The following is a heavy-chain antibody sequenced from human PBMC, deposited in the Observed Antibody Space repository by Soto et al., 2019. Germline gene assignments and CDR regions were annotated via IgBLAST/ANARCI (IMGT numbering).Heavy chain of an antibody. V-gene: IGHV3-21*01. CDR1: GFTFSSYS. CDR3: ATGYCSGGSCYSAGAFDI. D-gene: IGHD2-15*01. J-gene: IGHJ3*02. Sequence: GGSLRLSCAASGFTFSSYSMNWVRQAPGKGLEWVSSISSSSSYIYYADSVKGRFTISRDNAKNSLYLQMNSLRAEDTAVYYCATGYCSGGSCYSAGAFDIWGQGTMVTVSS. CDR2: ISSSSSYI.